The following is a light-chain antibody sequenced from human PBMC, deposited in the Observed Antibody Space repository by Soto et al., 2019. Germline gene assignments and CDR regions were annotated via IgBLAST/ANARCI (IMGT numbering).Light chain of an antibody. CDR1: QSVSSGY. V-gene: IGKV3-20*01. J-gene: IGKJ1*01. Sequence: EIVLTQSPGTLSLSPGERATLSCRASQSVSSGYLAWYQQKPGQAPRLLIYGATNRATGIPARFSGSGSGTDFTLTISSLEPEDFAVYYCQQYSDSLAFGQGTKVEIK. CDR3: QQYSDSLA. CDR2: GAT.